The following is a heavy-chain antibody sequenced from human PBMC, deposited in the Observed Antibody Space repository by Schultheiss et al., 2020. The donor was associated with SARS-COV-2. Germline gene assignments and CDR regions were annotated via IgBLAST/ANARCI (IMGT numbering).Heavy chain of an antibody. CDR1: GFTFSSYA. J-gene: IGHJ2*01. Sequence: GESLKISCAASGFTFSSYAMSWVRQAPGKGLEWVSAISGSGGSTYYADSVKGRFTISRDNSKNTLYLQMNSLRAEDTAVYYCARDADGDYGRGGYFDLWGRGTLVTVSS. D-gene: IGHD4-17*01. CDR3: ARDADGDYGRGGYFDL. CDR2: ISGSGGST. V-gene: IGHV3-23*01.